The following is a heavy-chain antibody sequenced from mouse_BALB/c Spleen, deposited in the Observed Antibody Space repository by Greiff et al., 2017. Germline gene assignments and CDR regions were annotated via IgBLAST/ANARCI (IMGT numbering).Heavy chain of an antibody. CDR1: GFTFSSYG. Sequence: DVMLVESGGDLVKPGGSLKLSCAASGFTFSSYGMSWVRQTPDKRLEWVATISSGGSYTYYPDSVKGRFTISRDNAKNTLYLQMSSLKSEDTAMYYCARLRYDYDGAWFAYWGQGTLVTVSA. CDR3: ARLRYDYDGAWFAY. D-gene: IGHD2-4*01. J-gene: IGHJ3*01. V-gene: IGHV5-6*02. CDR2: ISSGGSYT.